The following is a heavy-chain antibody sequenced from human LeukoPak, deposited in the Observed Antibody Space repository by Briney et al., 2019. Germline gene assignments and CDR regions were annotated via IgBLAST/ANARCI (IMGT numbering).Heavy chain of an antibody. Sequence: PPETLSLSCTVSGGSINNYYWSWIRQSPEKGLEWIGYIHDSGSTNYNPSLKSRVTISVDTSKNQFSLKLSSVTAADTAVYYCVRLDAAAGRYLQFYYWGQGTLITVSS. CDR1: GGSINNYY. CDR2: IHDSGST. CDR3: VRLDAAAGRYLQFYY. D-gene: IGHD5-24*01. V-gene: IGHV4-59*08. J-gene: IGHJ4*02.